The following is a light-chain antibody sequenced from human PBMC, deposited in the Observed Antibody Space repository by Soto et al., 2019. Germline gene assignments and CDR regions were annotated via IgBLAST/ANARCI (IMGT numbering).Light chain of an antibody. CDR1: SSNLGNNH. V-gene: IGLV1-47*02. J-gene: IGLJ2*01. CDR3: QSFDDSLSRVV. CDR2: SND. Sequence: QSVLTQPPSASGTPGQRVTISCSGGSSNLGNNHVYWYQQLPGAAPKLIIYSNDKWPSGVPDRFSGSKFGTSASLAITGLQSEDEADYYCQSFDDSLSRVVFGGGTKVTVL.